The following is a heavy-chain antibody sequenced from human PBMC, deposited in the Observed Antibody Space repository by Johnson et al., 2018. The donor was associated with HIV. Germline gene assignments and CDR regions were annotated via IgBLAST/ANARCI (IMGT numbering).Heavy chain of an antibody. CDR1: GFTFDDYG. J-gene: IGHJ3*02. CDR2: IFYDGSYK. CDR3: AREYSESLRSAFDI. V-gene: IGHV3-30*03. D-gene: IGHD1-26*01. Sequence: QVQLVESGGGVVRPGGSLRLSCAASGFTFDDYGMSWVRQAPGKGLEWVAIIFYDGSYKYYADSVKGRFTISRDNAKNTLYLQMNTLRPEDTAVYYCAREYSESLRSAFDIWGQGTMVTVSS.